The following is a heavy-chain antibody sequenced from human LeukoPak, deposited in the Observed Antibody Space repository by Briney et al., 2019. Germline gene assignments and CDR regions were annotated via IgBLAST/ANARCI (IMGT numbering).Heavy chain of an antibody. CDR3: TRGVGVAGDY. CDR1: GYTFTSYD. J-gene: IGHJ4*02. Sequence: GASVKVSCKTSGYTFTSYDMNWVRQDTGQGIEWMGWVKPHSGDTAYAQKFQGRVTMTRDSATSTVYMELSGLRSEVSAVYYCTRGVGVAGDYWGQGTLVTVSS. D-gene: IGHD3-3*01. CDR2: VKPHSGDT. V-gene: IGHV1-8*01.